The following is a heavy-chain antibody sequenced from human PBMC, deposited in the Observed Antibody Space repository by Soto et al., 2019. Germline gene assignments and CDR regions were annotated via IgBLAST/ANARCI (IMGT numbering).Heavy chain of an antibody. J-gene: IGHJ4*02. CDR1: GFTFSSYS. CDR3: ARSSLRIAVAPTDY. V-gene: IGHV3-21*01. CDR2: ISSSSSYI. D-gene: IGHD6-19*01. Sequence: GGSLRLSCAASGFTFSSYSMNWVRQAPGKGLEWVSSISSSSSYIYYADSVKGRFTISRDNAKNSLYLQMNSLRAEDTAVYYCARSSLRIAVAPTDYWGQGTLVTVSS.